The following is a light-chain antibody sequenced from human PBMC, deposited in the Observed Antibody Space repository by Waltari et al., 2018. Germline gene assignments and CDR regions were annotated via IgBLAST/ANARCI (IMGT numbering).Light chain of an antibody. J-gene: IGKJ4*01. CDR1: QGISKS. V-gene: IGKV1-16*02. CDR3: QQYNSYPFT. Sequence: DIQRTKSPSSWSASDGDGVTITGRATQGISKSLAVFQQQPGKAPKSLIYATSSLQSGVPSKFSGSGSGTAFTLTISSLQPEDFATYYCQQYNSYPFTFGGGTKVEIK. CDR2: ATS.